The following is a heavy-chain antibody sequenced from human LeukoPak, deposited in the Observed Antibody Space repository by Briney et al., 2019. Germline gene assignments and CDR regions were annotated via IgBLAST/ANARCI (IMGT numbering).Heavy chain of an antibody. D-gene: IGHD5-18*01. CDR3: ARQRTEYSYGYPYNWFDP. V-gene: IGHV5-51*01. Sequence: GESLEISFQASGYSFTSYWIAWVRQMPGKGLEWMGIIFPRDSDTRYSPSFQGQVTMSVDGSISTAYLQWSSLKASDTARYYCARQRTEYSYGYPYNWFDPWGQGTLVTVSS. J-gene: IGHJ5*02. CDR1: GYSFTSYW. CDR2: IFPRDSDT.